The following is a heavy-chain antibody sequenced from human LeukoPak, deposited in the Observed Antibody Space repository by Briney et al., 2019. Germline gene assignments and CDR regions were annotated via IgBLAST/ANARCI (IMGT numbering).Heavy chain of an antibody. J-gene: IGHJ4*02. D-gene: IGHD5-18*01. V-gene: IGHV4-59*01. Sequence: KPSETLSLTCTVSGGSISSYYWSWIRQPPGKGLEWIGYIYYSGSTNYNPSLKSRVTISVDTSKNQFSLKLSSVTAADTAVYYCARAGPLGYGYYFDYWGQGTLVTVSS. CDR3: ARAGPLGYGYYFDY. CDR1: GGSISSYY. CDR2: IYYSGST.